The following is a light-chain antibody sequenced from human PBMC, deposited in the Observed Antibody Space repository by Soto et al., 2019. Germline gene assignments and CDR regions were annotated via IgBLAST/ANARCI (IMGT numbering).Light chain of an antibody. J-gene: IGKJ1*01. V-gene: IGKV1-39*01. CDR3: QQYNSYST. CDR2: AAS. Sequence: DIQMPQSPSSLSASVGDRVTITCRASQSISSYLNWYQQKPGKAPKLLIYAASSLQSGVPSRFSGSGSGTEFTLTISSLQPDDFATYYCQQYNSYSTFGQGTKVDI. CDR1: QSISSY.